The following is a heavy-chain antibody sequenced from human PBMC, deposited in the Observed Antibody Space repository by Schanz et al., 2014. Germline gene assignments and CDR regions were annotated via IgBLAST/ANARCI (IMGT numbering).Heavy chain of an antibody. CDR1: GFGFSSYS. CDR2: INGDGSRT. CDR3: AKSDAFDI. J-gene: IGHJ3*02. V-gene: IGHV3-74*02. Sequence: EVQLVESGGGLVQPGGSLRLSCAASGFGFSSYSMNWVRQAPGKGLEWVSRINGDGSRTAYADSVKGRFTISRDNAKNTLYLQMNSLRAEDTAVYYCAKSDAFDIWGQGTLVTVSS.